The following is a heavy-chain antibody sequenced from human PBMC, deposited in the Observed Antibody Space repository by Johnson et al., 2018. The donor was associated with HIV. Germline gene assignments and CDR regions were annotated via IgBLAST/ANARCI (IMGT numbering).Heavy chain of an antibody. CDR3: ARVGEHVRGNYRYDIGAFDM. D-gene: IGHD3-16*02. CDR1: GFTFSNAW. V-gene: IGHV3-15*01. CDR2: IKSKTDGGTT. Sequence: VQLVESGGGLVKPGGSLRLSCAASGFTFSNAWMSWVRQAPGKGLEWVGRIKSKTDGGTTDYAAPVKGRFTISRDDSKNTLYLQMNSLKTEDTAVYYCARVGEHVRGNYRYDIGAFDMWGQGTMVTVSS. J-gene: IGHJ3*02.